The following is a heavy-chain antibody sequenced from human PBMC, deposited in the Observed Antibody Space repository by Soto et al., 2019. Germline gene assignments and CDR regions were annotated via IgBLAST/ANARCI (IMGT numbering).Heavy chain of an antibody. CDR3: ARDRNYYGSGSSAIDY. Sequence: LRLSCAASGFTFSAYGMYWVRQAPGKGLEWVAVIWYDGTNKYYADSVKGRFTISRDNSKNMLYLQMNSLRAEDTAVYYCARDRNYYGSGSSAIDYWGQGTLVTVSS. CDR2: IWYDGTNK. CDR1: GFTFSAYG. J-gene: IGHJ4*02. D-gene: IGHD3-10*01. V-gene: IGHV3-33*08.